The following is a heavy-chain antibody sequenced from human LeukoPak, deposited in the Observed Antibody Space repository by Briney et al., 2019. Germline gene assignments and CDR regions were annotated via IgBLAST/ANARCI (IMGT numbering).Heavy chain of an antibody. J-gene: IGHJ4*02. V-gene: IGHV3-66*01. D-gene: IGHD3-9*01. Sequence: RGGSLRVSCAASGFTVSSIYMTWVRQAPGKGLEWVSVIYTGGTYYADSVKGRFTISRDDSKNTLHLQMKSLRAEDTAVYYCVSSPVLRYFAYWGQGTLVSVSS. CDR2: IYTGGT. CDR3: VSSPVLRYFAY. CDR1: GFTVSSIY.